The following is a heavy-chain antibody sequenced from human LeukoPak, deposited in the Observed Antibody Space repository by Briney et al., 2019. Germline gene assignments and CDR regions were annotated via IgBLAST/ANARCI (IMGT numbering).Heavy chain of an antibody. CDR3: ARTMHVATILGLVDY. Sequence: GASVKVSCKASGFTFTGYYMHWVRQAPGQGLEWMGWINPNSGGTNYAQKFQGRVTMTRDTSISTAYMELSRLRSDDTAVYYCARTMHVATILGLVDYWGQGTLVTVSS. CDR2: INPNSGGT. V-gene: IGHV1-2*02. J-gene: IGHJ4*02. D-gene: IGHD5-12*01. CDR1: GFTFTGYY.